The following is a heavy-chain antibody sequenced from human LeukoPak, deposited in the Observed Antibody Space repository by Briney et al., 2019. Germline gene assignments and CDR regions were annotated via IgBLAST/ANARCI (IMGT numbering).Heavy chain of an antibody. J-gene: IGHJ4*02. CDR2: MYDSGSI. Sequence: SETLSLTCTVSGGSISSSYWSWIRQPPGKGLEWIGYMYDSGSIKYNPSLKSRVTISVDTSKNQFSLKLSSVTAADTAVYYCTRLVGGGRDYFDYWGQGTLVTVSS. D-gene: IGHD2-15*01. V-gene: IGHV4-59*08. CDR3: TRLVGGGRDYFDY. CDR1: GGSISSSY.